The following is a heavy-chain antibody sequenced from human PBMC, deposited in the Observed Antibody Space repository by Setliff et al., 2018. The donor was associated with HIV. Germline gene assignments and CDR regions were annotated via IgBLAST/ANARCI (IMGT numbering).Heavy chain of an antibody. CDR3: ARGRCSGGTCSGRYSYLHIDV. J-gene: IGHJ6*03. CDR1: GGPFTNHG. D-gene: IGHD2-15*01. V-gene: IGHV4-34*01. CDR2: IHHSGRT. Sequence: SETLSLTCAAYGGPFTNHGWNWIRQSPGKGQEWIGEIHHSGRTDYNPSLTSRVTMSVDSSKNQFSLRLSSVAAADTAVYYCARGRCSGGTCSGRYSYLHIDVWGKGTTVTVSS.